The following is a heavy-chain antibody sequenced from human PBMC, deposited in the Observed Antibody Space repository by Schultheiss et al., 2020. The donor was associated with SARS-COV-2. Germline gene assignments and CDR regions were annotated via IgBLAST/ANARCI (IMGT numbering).Heavy chain of an antibody. CDR2: FCYTGST. CDR3: ARYYDFWSGLDY. J-gene: IGHJ4*02. CDR1: GGSISSYY. Sequence: SETLSLTCSVSGGSISSYYWSWIRQPPGKGLEWLGYFCYTGSTNHNPSLMSRVTFSVDTSENQFSLMLSSVTTADTAVYYCARYYDFWSGLDYWGRGTLVTVSS. V-gene: IGHV4-59*01. D-gene: IGHD3-3*01.